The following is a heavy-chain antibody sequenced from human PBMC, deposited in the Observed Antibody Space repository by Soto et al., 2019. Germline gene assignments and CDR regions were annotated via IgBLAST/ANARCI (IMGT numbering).Heavy chain of an antibody. J-gene: IGHJ1*01. D-gene: IGHD3-22*01. Sequence: SETLSLTCNVSGGSVSSGSYYWSWIRQPPGKGLEWIGYIYYSGSTNYNPSLKSRVTISVDTSKNQFSLKLSSVTAEDTAVYYCAREDESSGHAGTFRLWGQGTLVTVSS. CDR1: GGSVSSGSYY. V-gene: IGHV4-61*01. CDR3: AREDESSGHAGTFRL. CDR2: IYYSGST.